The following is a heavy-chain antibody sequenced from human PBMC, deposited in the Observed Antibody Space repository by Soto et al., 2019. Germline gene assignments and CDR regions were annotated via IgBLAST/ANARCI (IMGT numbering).Heavy chain of an antibody. CDR1: GYTFTSHG. D-gene: IGHD5-12*01. V-gene: IGHV1-18*01. Sequence: GASVRVSCKASGYTFTSHGISWVRQAPGQGLEWMGWISAYNGNTNYAQKLQGRVTMTTDTSTSTAYMELRSLRSDDTAVYYCARVLDIVATIYYFDYWGQGNLVTVSS. J-gene: IGHJ4*02. CDR2: ISAYNGNT. CDR3: ARVLDIVATIYYFDY.